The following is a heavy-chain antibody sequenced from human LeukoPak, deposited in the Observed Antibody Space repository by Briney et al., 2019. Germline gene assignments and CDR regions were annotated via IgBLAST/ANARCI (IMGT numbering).Heavy chain of an antibody. CDR3: ARVAEGWFDP. CDR2: IYSGDST. D-gene: IGHD6-19*01. CDR1: GFTVSSNY. Sequence: GGSLRLSCAASGFTVSSNYMSRVRQAPGKGLEWVSVIYSGDSTYYADSVKGRFTISRDNSKNTLYLQMNSLRAEDTAVYYCARVAEGWFDPWGQGTLVTVSS. J-gene: IGHJ5*02. V-gene: IGHV3-66*01.